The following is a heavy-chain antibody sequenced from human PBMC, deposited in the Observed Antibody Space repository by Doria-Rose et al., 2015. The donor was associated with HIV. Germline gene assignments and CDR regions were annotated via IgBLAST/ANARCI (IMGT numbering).Heavy chain of an antibody. V-gene: IGHV3-21*01. CDR2: ISSTSAYI. CDR3: ATGVTLDY. Sequence: QLVQSGGGLVRPGGSLRLSCATSGFTSSSHRINWVRQAPGQGLEWVSSISSTSAYINYADSVRGRFTISRDNARNSLYLQMDSLRAEDTAIYYCATGVTLDYWGQGTLVTVSS. CDR1: GFTSSSHR. J-gene: IGHJ4*02. D-gene: IGHD3-10*01.